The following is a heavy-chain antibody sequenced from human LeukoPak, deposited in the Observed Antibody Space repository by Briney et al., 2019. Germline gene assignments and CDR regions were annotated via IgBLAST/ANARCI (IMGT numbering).Heavy chain of an antibody. Sequence: ASVKVSCKASGYRFTSYGIGWVRQAPGQGLEWMGWISAYNGNTNYAQKLQGRVTMTTDTSTSTAYMELRSLRAEDTAVYYCVKDGTTVVAFDYWGQGTLVTVSS. CDR1: GYRFTSYG. CDR2: ISAYNGNT. J-gene: IGHJ4*02. D-gene: IGHD4-23*01. CDR3: VKDGTTVVAFDY. V-gene: IGHV1-18*01.